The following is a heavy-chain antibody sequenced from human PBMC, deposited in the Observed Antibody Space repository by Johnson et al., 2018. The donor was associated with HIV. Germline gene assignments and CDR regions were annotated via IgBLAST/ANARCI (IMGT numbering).Heavy chain of an antibody. CDR3: TRGGITIFGVVDAFDL. V-gene: IGHV3-49*05. CDR2: IRSKAYGGTR. J-gene: IGHJ3*01. CDR1: GFTFSDH. Sequence: EVQLVESGGGLVKPGGSLRLSCAASGFTFSDHYMEWVGFIRSKAYGGTREYAASVKGRFTISRDDSKSIAHLQMNSLKTEDTAVYYCTRGGITIFGVVDAFDLWGQGAMVTVSS. D-gene: IGHD3-3*01.